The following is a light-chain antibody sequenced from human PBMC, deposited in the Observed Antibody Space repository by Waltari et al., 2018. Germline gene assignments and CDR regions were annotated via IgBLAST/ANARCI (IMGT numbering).Light chain of an antibody. Sequence: IVLTQSPATLSLFPGERATLSCRASQSVRSYLAWYQQKTGQAPRLLIYDTSYRATGVPVRFSGSGSGTDYTLTISSLEPEDFSVSYCQHRSVWPLTFGGGTKVEMK. V-gene: IGKV3-11*01. J-gene: IGKJ4*01. CDR2: DTS. CDR3: QHRSVWPLT. CDR1: QSVRSY.